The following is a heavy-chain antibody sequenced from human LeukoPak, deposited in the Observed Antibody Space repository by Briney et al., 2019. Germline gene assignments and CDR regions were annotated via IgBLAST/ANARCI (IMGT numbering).Heavy chain of an antibody. CDR1: GFIFRSSS. CDR2: ISTVGDIT. D-gene: IGHD5/OR15-5a*01. J-gene: IGHJ5*02. V-gene: IGHV3-23*01. Sequence: GGSLRLSCAASGFIFRSSSTTWVGQAPGKGLEWVSSISTVGDITHYAESVQGRFTISRDNSRNTLYLQMSRLSVDDTAVYCCAKVKSSLKLVGAWGQGTLVTVSS. CDR3: AKVKSSLKLVGA.